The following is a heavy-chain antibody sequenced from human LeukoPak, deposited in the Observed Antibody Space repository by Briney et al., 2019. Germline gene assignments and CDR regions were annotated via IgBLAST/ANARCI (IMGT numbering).Heavy chain of an antibody. J-gene: IGHJ4*02. D-gene: IGHD5-24*01. Sequence: PSETLSLTCTVSGASLNDYYWSWIRQPPGKALEWIGFIHSSGSANSNPSLTSRVTISIDTSKNQFSLNLRSLTAADTAVYFCASGAADGYNFGFDYWGQGTLAAVS. V-gene: IGHV4-59*12. CDR2: IHSSGSA. CDR1: GASLNDYY. CDR3: ASGAADGYNFGFDY.